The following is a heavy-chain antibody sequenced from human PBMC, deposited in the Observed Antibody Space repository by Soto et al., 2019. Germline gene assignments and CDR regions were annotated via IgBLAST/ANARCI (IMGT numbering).Heavy chain of an antibody. Sequence: EVQLLESGGGLAQPGGSLRLSCAASGFTFSSYPMSWVRQAPGQGLEWVSGIVASGCITYYADSVKGRFTISRDNSKKTLDLQMNSLRAEDTAVNYCAKNAAATIRGGYDYWGQGTLVTVSS. D-gene: IGHD5-12*01. CDR3: AKNAAATIRGGYDY. V-gene: IGHV3-23*01. J-gene: IGHJ4*02. CDR2: IVASGCIT. CDR1: GFTFSSYP.